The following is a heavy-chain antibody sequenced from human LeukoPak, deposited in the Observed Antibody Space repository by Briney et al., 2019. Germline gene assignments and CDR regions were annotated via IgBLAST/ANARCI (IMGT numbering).Heavy chain of an antibody. V-gene: IGHV1-18*01. Sequence: ASVKVSCKASGYTFTSYGISWVRQAPGQGLEWMGWISAHNGNTNYAQKLQGRVTMTTDTSTSTAYMELRSLRSDDTAVYYCARDHGLRYFDWLLVDAFDIWGQGTMVTVSS. D-gene: IGHD3-9*01. CDR2: ISAHNGNT. CDR3: ARDHGLRYFDWLLVDAFDI. CDR1: GYTFTSYG. J-gene: IGHJ3*02.